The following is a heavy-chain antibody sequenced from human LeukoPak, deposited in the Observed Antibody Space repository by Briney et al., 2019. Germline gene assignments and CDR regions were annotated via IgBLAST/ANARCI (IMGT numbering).Heavy chain of an antibody. Sequence: GGCLRLSCAASGFTFSSYAMSWVRQAPGKGLEWVSAINSGKTYYADSVKGQFTISRDNSKNTLYLQMSSLGAEDTAIYYCAKAPLGRFDPWGQGTLVTVSS. J-gene: IGHJ5*02. CDR1: GFTFSSYA. CDR3: AKAPLGRFDP. D-gene: IGHD1-14*01. V-gene: IGHV3-23*01. CDR2: INSGKT.